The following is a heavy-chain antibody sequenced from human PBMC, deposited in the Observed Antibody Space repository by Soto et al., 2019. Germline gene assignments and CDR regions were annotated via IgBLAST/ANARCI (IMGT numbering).Heavy chain of an antibody. CDR1: GGSISSYY. D-gene: IGHD3-10*01. Sequence: SETLSLTCTVSGGSISSYYWSWIRQPPGKGLEWIGYIYYSGSTNYNPSLKSRVTISVDTSKNQFSLKLSSVTAADTAVYYCARLAPMVRGVIITSWGKGTLVTVSS. CDR2: IYYSGST. J-gene: IGHJ5*02. V-gene: IGHV4-59*08. CDR3: ARLAPMVRGVIITS.